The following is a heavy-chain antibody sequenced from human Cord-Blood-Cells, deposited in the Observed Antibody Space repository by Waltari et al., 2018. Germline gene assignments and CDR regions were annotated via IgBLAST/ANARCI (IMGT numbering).Heavy chain of an antibody. CDR2: MDPNSGNT. CDR3: AMHERGYSYGYYYYYGMDV. V-gene: IGHV1-8*01. D-gene: IGHD5-18*01. CDR1: GYTFTSYD. J-gene: IGHJ6*02. Sequence: QVQLVQSGAEVKKPGATVKVSCKASGYTFTSYDINWMRQATRQGLEWMGWMDPNSGNTGYAQKFQGRDTMTRNTSISTAYMELSSLRSEDTAVYYCAMHERGYSYGYYYYYGMDVWGQGTTVTVSS.